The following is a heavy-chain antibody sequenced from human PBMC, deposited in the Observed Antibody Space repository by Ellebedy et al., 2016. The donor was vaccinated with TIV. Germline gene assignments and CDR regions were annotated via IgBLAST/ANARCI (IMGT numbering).Heavy chain of an antibody. Sequence: GGSLRLSXAASGFTFSSYSMNWVRQAPGKGLEWVSSISSSSSYIYYADSVKGRFTISRDNAKNSLYLQMNSLRAEDTAVYYCARASSGWPDYWGQGTLVTVSS. CDR1: GFTFSSYS. V-gene: IGHV3-21*01. CDR2: ISSSSSYI. J-gene: IGHJ4*02. D-gene: IGHD6-19*01. CDR3: ARASSGWPDY.